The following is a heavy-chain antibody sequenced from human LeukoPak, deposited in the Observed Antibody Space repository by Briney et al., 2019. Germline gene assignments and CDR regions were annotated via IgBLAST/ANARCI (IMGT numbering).Heavy chain of an antibody. CDR3: ARGGVVVVAASTPSAEYFQH. Sequence: SGTLSLTCSVSGDSPTSYYWSWIRQSPGKGVEWIGYIYYTGATEYNPSLKSRVTISVDTSKNQFSLKLSSVPAADTAVYYCARGGVVVVAASTPSAEYFQHWGQGTLVTVSS. CDR2: IYYTGAT. D-gene: IGHD2-15*01. CDR1: GDSPTSYY. J-gene: IGHJ1*01. V-gene: IGHV4-59*12.